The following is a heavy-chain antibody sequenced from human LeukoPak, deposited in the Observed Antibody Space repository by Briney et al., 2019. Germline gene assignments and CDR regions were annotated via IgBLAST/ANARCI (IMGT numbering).Heavy chain of an antibody. D-gene: IGHD2/OR15-2a*01. CDR3: VSFYETY. CDR1: GNYL. J-gene: IGHJ4*02. Sequence: GGSLRLSCAASGNYLMHWVRQAPGKGLVWVSHINSDGSWTSYADSVKGRFTISKDNSKNTVYLQMNSLRAEDTAVYYCVSFYETYWGRGTLVTVSS. CDR2: INSDGSWT. V-gene: IGHV3-74*01.